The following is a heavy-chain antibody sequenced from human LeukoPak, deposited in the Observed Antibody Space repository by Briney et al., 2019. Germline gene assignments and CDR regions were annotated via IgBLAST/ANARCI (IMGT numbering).Heavy chain of an antibody. D-gene: IGHD4-17*01. V-gene: IGHV2-5*02. CDR1: GFSLSTSGGG. CDR3: AHSLRSTVTTERPYYFDY. CDR2: IYWDDDK. Sequence: SGPTLVKPTQTLTLTCTSSGFSLSTSGGGVGWIRQPPGKALERLALIYWDDDKRYSPSLKSRLTITKDTSKNQVVLTMTNMDPVDTATYYCAHSLRSTVTTERPYYFDYWGQGTLVTVSS. J-gene: IGHJ4*02.